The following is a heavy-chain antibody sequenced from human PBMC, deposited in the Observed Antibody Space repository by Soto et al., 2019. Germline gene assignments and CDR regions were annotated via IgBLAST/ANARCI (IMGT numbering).Heavy chain of an antibody. Sequence: QVQLQESGPGLVKPSQTLSLTCTVSGGSISSGDYYWSWIRQPPGKGLEWIGYIYYSGSTYYNPSLKSRLTISVDTSKNQFSLKLSSVTAADTAVYYFARRRGAVAGTDFDYWGQGTLVTVSS. CDR1: GGSISSGDYY. V-gene: IGHV4-30-4*01. CDR3: ARRRGAVAGTDFDY. D-gene: IGHD6-19*01. J-gene: IGHJ4*02. CDR2: IYYSGST.